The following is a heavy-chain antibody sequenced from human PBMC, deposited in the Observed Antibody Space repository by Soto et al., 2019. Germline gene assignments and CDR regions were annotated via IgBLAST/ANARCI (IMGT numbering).Heavy chain of an antibody. CDR3: ATNYAYYYYYGMDV. J-gene: IGHJ6*02. CDR1: GGSISSSSYY. V-gene: IGHV4-39*01. CDR2: IYYSGST. D-gene: IGHD4-4*01. Sequence: SETLSLTCTVSGGSISSSSYYWGWIRRPPGKGLEWIGSIYYSGSTYYNPSLKSRVTISVDTSKNQFSLKLSSVTAADTAVYYCATNYAYYYYYGMDVWGQGTTVTVSS.